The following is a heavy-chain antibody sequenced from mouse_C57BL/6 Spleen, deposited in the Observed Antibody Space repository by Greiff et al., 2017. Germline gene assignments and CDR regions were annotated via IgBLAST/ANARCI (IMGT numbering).Heavy chain of an antibody. CDR3: TSERMDY. J-gene: IGHJ4*01. Sequence: EVQGVESGGGLVKPGGSLKLSCAASGFTFSSYAMSWVRQTPEKRLEWVATISDGGSYTYYPDNVKGRFTISRDNAKNNLYLPMSDLNSEDTAMYYCTSERMDYWGQGTSVTVSS. CDR1: GFTFSSYA. CDR2: ISDGGSYT. V-gene: IGHV5-4*01.